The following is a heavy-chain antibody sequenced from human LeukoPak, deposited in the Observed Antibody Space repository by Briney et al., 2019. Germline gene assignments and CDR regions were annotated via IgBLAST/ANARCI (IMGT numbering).Heavy chain of an antibody. V-gene: IGHV1-69*05. CDR3: AGGYYYESSGYYTPVYYFDY. CDR1: GGTFSSYA. Sequence: SVKVSCKASGGTFSSYAISWVRQAPGQGLEWMGRIIPIFGTANYAQKFQGRVTITTDESTSTAYMELSSLRSEDTAVYYCAGGYYYESSGYYTPVYYFDYWGQRTLVTVS. CDR2: IIPIFGTA. J-gene: IGHJ4*02. D-gene: IGHD3-22*01.